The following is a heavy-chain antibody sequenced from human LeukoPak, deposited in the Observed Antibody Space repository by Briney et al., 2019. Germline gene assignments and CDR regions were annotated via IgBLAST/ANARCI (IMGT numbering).Heavy chain of an antibody. Sequence: ASVKVSCKASGYSFTNNYIHWVRQAPGQGLEWMGMIYPRDGSTSYAQRFQDRVTVTRDTSTSTVHMELSSLRSEDAAVYYCARDSGSGNNDYWGQGTLVTVSS. CDR2: IYPRDGST. CDR3: ARDSGSGNNDY. J-gene: IGHJ4*02. CDR1: GYSFTNNY. D-gene: IGHD1-26*01. V-gene: IGHV1-46*01.